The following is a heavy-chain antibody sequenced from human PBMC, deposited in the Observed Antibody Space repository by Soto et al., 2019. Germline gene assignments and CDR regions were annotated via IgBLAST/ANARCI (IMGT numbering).Heavy chain of an antibody. CDR2: IHYSGST. V-gene: IGHV4-39*01. Sequence: SETLSLTCTVSGGSISGSNYYWGWIRQPPGKGLEWIGSIHYSGSTYYNPSLKSRVTISVDTSKNQFSLKLSSVTAADTAVYYSAVYYYYGMDVWGQRTTVTVSS. CDR1: GGSISGSNYY. J-gene: IGHJ6*02. CDR3: AVYYYYGMDV.